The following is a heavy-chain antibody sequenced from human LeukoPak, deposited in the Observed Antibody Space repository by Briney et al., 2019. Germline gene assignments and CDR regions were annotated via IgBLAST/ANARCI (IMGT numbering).Heavy chain of an antibody. CDR3: ARGYYGSGSYFPYYYYGMDV. CDR1: GFTFSSYG. J-gene: IGHJ6*02. Sequence: GGSLRLSCAASGFTFSSYGMHWVRQAPGKGLEWVAVISYDGSNKYYADSVKGRFTISRDNSKNTLYLQMNSLRAEDTAVYYCARGYYGSGSYFPYYYYGMDVWGQGTTVTVSS. D-gene: IGHD3-10*01. CDR2: ISYDGSNK. V-gene: IGHV3-30*19.